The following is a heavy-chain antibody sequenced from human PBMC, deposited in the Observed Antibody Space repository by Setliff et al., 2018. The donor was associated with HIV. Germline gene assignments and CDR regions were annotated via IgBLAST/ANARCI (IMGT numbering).Heavy chain of an antibody. CDR1: GYTFTGYY. Sequence: ASVKVSCKTSGYTFTGYYVHWVRQAPGQGLEWMGWINPNNGDTNYAHKFQGRVTVTRDTSITTTYMELTRLTSDDTAIYYCARAPIYCGGDCYLFDYWGQGTLVTVSS. J-gene: IGHJ4*02. V-gene: IGHV1-2*02. CDR2: INPNNGDT. CDR3: ARAPIYCGGDCYLFDY. D-gene: IGHD2-21*02.